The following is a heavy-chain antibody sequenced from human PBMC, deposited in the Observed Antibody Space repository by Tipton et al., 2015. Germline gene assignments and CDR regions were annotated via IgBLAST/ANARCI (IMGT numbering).Heavy chain of an antibody. CDR3: ACQDYDSLTRDYQTVDY. Sequence: TLSLTCAVSAYSISSDYYWGWIRQPPGKGLEWIGRISHSGNTYYNPSLKSRATMSRDTSKNHFSLKLTSVTAADTAVYYCACQDYDSLTRDYQTVDYWGQGTLVTVSS. CDR1: AYSISSDYY. D-gene: IGHD3-9*01. V-gene: IGHV4-38-2*01. CDR2: ISHSGNT. J-gene: IGHJ4*02.